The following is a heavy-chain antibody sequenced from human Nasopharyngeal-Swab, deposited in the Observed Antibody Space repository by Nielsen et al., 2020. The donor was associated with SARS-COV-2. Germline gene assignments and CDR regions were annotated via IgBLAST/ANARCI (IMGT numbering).Heavy chain of an antibody. Sequence: ASVKVSCKASGYTFTSYYMHWVRQAPGQGLEWMGIINPSGGSTSYAQKFQGRVTMTRDTSTSTVYMELSSLRSEDTAVYYCARPRYGGYEISPKNYWGQGTLVTVSS. J-gene: IGHJ4*02. CDR3: ARPRYGGYEISPKNY. CDR1: GYTFTSYY. V-gene: IGHV1-46*01. D-gene: IGHD5-12*01. CDR2: INPSGGST.